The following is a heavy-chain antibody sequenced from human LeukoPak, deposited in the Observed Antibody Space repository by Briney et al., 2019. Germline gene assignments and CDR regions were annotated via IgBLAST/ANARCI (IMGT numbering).Heavy chain of an antibody. Sequence: GGSLRLSCTASGFSFSGHWMHWARQLPGKGLVWVSRISPTGSTTSYADSVKGRFTVSRDNAKNTLYLQVNNLRAEDTAVYYCARRPNSNWSGLDFWGQGTLLTVSS. D-gene: IGHD6-6*01. CDR1: GFSFSGHW. CDR2: ISPTGSTT. J-gene: IGHJ4*02. V-gene: IGHV3-74*01. CDR3: ARRPNSNWSGLDF.